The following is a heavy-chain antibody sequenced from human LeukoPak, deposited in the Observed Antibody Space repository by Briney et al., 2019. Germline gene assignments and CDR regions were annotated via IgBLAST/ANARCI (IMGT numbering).Heavy chain of an antibody. D-gene: IGHD3-10*01. J-gene: IGHJ4*02. CDR2: IYSNGGT. Sequence: GGSLRLSCAASGFTVSSTYMTWVRQAPGKGLEWVSIIYSNGGTYYADSVKGRFIISRDNSKNTLYLQMNSLRAEDTAVYYCGSRASSYGSGRDLGDSWGKGTLVTVSS. V-gene: IGHV3-66*01. CDR3: GSRASSYGSGRDLGDS. CDR1: GFTVSSTY.